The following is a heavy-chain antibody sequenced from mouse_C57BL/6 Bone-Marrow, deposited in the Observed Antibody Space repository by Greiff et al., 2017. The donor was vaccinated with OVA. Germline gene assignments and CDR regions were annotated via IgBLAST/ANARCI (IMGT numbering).Heavy chain of an antibody. CDR1: GYAFSSSW. Sequence: VQLQQSGPELVKPGASVKISCKASGYAFSSSWMNWVKQRPGKGLEWIGRIYPGDGDTNYNGKFKGKATLTADKSSSTAYMQLSSLTSEDSAVYFCARIYSNWYFDVWGTGTTVTVSS. V-gene: IGHV1-82*01. CDR2: IYPGDGDT. D-gene: IGHD2-5*01. CDR3: ARIYSNWYFDV. J-gene: IGHJ1*03.